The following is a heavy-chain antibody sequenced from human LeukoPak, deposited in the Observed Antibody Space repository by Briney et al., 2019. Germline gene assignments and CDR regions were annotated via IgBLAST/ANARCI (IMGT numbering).Heavy chain of an antibody. CDR2: IYTSGST. D-gene: IGHD3-22*01. J-gene: IGHJ4*02. CDR3: ARESGYYYDTSGYTFDY. CDR1: GGSSNNYY. Sequence: KPSETLSLTCTVSGGSSNNYYWSWIRQSAGKGLEWIGRIYTSGSTNYNPSLKSRVSMSVDTSKNQLSLRLRSVTAADTAVYYCARESGYYYDTSGYTFDYWGQGILVTVSS. V-gene: IGHV4-4*07.